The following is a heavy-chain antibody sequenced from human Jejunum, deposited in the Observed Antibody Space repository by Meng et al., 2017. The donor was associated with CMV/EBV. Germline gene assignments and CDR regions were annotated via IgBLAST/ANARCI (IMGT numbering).Heavy chain of an antibody. CDR3: AKLQGTVTTYDY. J-gene: IGHJ4*02. Sequence: SCVASGFIFSYNWMSWVRQAPGKGLEWVASINPDGSAIYYVASVKGRFTISRDNAKNSLYLQVNSVRAEDTAVYFCAKLQGTVTTYDYWGLGTLVTVSS. CDR1: GFIFSYNW. D-gene: IGHD4-17*01. CDR2: INPDGSAI. V-gene: IGHV3-7*01.